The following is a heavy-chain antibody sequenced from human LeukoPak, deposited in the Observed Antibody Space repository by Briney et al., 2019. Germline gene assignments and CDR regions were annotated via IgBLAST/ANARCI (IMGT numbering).Heavy chain of an antibody. V-gene: IGHV3-11*01. J-gene: IGHJ4*02. CDR3: ARDARNFDY. CDR1: GVTFKNYA. Sequence: GGSLRLSCAASGVTFKNYAMSWVRQAPGKGLEWISYISGSGSRIYYADSVKGRFTISRDNAKKSLYLQMNSLRAEDTAVYYCARDARNFDYWGQGTLVTVSS. CDR2: ISGSGSRI.